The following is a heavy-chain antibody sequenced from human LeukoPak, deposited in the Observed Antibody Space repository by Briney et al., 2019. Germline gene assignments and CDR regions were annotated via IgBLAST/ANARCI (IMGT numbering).Heavy chain of an antibody. Sequence: ASVKVSCKASGGTFSSYAISWVRQAPGQGLEWMGWISAYNGNTNYAQKLQGRVTMTTDTSTSTAYMELRSLRSDDTAVYYCARDLGNYMDVWGKGTTVTVSS. J-gene: IGHJ6*03. D-gene: IGHD3-16*01. CDR2: ISAYNGNT. CDR1: GGTFSSYA. CDR3: ARDLGNYMDV. V-gene: IGHV1-18*01.